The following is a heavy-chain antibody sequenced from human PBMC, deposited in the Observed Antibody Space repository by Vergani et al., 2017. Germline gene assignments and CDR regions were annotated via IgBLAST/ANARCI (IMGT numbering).Heavy chain of an antibody. V-gene: IGHV3-21*01. D-gene: IGHD3-10*01. Sequence: EVQLVESGGGLVKPGGSLRLSCAASGFTFSSYSMNWVRPAPGKGLEWVSSISSSSSYIHYPDSLKGRFTISRDNAKRSLYLQMNSLRAEDTGVYYCARYRYYLGSVSYPYFYYYCLDVWGQGTAVTVSS. CDR2: ISSSSSYI. CDR1: GFTFSSYS. CDR3: ARYRYYLGSVSYPYFYYYCLDV. J-gene: IGHJ6*02.